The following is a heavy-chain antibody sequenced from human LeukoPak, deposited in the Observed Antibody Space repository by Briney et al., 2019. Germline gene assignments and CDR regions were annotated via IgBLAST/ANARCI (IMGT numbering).Heavy chain of an antibody. CDR2: IIPILGIA. CDR1: GGTFSSYA. V-gene: IGHV1-69*04. CDR3: ARTWSGYSGRYHFDY. D-gene: IGHD5-18*01. Sequence: GASVKVSCKASGGTFSSYAISWVRQAPGQGLEWMGRIIPILGIANYAQKFQGRVTITADKSTSTAYMELSSLRSEDTAVYYCARTWSGYSGRYHFDYWGQGTLVTVSS. J-gene: IGHJ4*02.